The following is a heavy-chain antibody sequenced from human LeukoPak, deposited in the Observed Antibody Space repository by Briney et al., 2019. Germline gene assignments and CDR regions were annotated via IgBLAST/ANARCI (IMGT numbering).Heavy chain of an antibody. CDR2: INHSGST. CDR1: GGSFNNYY. J-gene: IGHJ4*02. CDR3: ARGGWELPEGYFDY. Sequence: SETLSLTCAVHGGSFNNYYWSWIRQPPGKGLQWIGEINHSGSTNYNPSLKSRVLISVDPSKNQFSLKVTSVTAADTALYYCARGGWELPEGYFDYWAQGTLVTVSS. V-gene: IGHV4-34*01. D-gene: IGHD1-26*01.